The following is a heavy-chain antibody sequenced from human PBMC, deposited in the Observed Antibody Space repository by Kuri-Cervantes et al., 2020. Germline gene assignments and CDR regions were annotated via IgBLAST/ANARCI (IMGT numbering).Heavy chain of an antibody. CDR3: ARGYMVRGVTHTFLEY. CDR1: GGSISSGSYY. D-gene: IGHD3-10*01. V-gene: IGHV4-61*02. J-gene: IGHJ4*02. CDR2: IYTSGRT. Sequence: SETLSLTCTVSGGSISSGSYYRSWIRQPAGKGLGWIGRIYTSGRTKYNPSLKSQVTISVETSKNQFSQKLSSVTATDTAVYYCARGYMVRGVTHTFLEYWSQGTLVTVSS.